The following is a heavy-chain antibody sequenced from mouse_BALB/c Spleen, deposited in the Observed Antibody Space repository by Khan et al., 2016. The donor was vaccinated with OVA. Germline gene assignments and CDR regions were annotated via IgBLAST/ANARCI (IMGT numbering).Heavy chain of an antibody. J-gene: IGHJ3*01. V-gene: IGHV1-4*01. CDR3: ASEGTYYRSDGWFSY. D-gene: IGHD2-14*01. CDR1: GYTFTTYT. Sequence: QVQLKESGAELARPGASVKMSCKASGYTFTTYTMHWVKQRPGQGLEWIGYINPSNGYTNYNQKFKDKSTLTADKSSSTAYMQLSSLTSDYSAVYYCASEGTYYRSDGWFSYWGQGTLGTVSA. CDR2: INPSNGYT.